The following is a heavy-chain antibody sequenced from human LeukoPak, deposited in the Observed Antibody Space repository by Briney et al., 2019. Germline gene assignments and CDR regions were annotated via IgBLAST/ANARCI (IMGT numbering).Heavy chain of an antibody. V-gene: IGHV1-18*01. J-gene: IGHJ5*02. D-gene: IGHD3-3*01. Sequence: ASVKVSCKASGYTFTSYGISWVRQAPGQGLEWMGWISAYNGNTNYAQKLQGRVTMTTDTSTSTAYMELRSLRSDDTAVYYCARVDYDFWSGYPNWFDPWGQGTPVTVSS. CDR1: GYTFTSYG. CDR3: ARVDYDFWSGYPNWFDP. CDR2: ISAYNGNT.